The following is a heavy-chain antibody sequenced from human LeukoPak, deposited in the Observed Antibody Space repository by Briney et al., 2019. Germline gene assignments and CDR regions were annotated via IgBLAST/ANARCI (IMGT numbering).Heavy chain of an antibody. J-gene: IGHJ4*02. V-gene: IGHV4-34*01. CDR3: ARGINSSGWYGY. CDR2: INHSGST. CDR1: GGSFSGYY. Sequence: PSETLSLTCAVYGGSFSGYYWSWIRQPPGKGPEWIGEINHSGSTNYNPSLKSRVTISVDTSKNQFSLKLSSVTAADTAVYYCARGINSSGWYGYWGQGTLVTVSS. D-gene: IGHD6-19*01.